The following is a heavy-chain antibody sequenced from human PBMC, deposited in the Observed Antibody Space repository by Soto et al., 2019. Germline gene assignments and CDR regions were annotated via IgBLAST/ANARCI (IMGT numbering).Heavy chain of an antibody. CDR1: GYSFTSYW. V-gene: IGHV5-10-1*01. J-gene: IGHJ6*02. CDR3: ARSRPKSGYDYYYYYGIDV. Sequence: GESLKISCKGSGYSFTSYWISWVRQMPGKGLEWMGRIDPSDSYTNYSPSFQGHVTISADKSISTAYLQWSSLKASDTAMYYCARSRPKSGYDYYYYYGIDVCGQGTTGTVSS. D-gene: IGHD5-12*01. CDR2: IDPSDSYT.